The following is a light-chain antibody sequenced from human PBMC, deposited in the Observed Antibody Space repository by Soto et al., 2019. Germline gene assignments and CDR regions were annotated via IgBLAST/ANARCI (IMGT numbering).Light chain of an antibody. J-gene: IGKJ1*01. V-gene: IGKV3-11*01. Sequence: EIVLTQSPATLSLSPGERATLSCRASQSVSSYFAWYQQKPGQAPRLLIYDASNRATGIPARFSGSGSGTDFTLTISSLEPEDFAVYYCQQRSAWPLTLGQGTKVEIK. CDR2: DAS. CDR1: QSVSSY. CDR3: QQRSAWPLT.